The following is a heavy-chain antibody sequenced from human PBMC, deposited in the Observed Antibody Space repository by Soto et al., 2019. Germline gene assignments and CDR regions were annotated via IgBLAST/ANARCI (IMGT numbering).Heavy chain of an antibody. V-gene: IGHV5-51*01. CDR3: AVTGYYDILTGYYIYYYYGMDV. J-gene: IGHJ6*02. CDR1: GYGFTSYW. CDR2: IYPGDSDT. Sequence: GESLKISCKGSGYGFTSYWIGWVRQMPGKGLEWMGIIYPGDSDTRYSPSFQGQVTISADKSISTAYLQWSSLKASDTAMYYCAVTGYYDILTGYYIYYYYGMDVWGQGTTVTVSS. D-gene: IGHD3-9*01.